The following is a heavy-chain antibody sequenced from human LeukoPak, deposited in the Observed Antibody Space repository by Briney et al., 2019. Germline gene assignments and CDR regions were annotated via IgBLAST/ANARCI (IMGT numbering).Heavy chain of an antibody. Sequence: MSSETLSLTCTVSGGSISSYYWSWIRQPPGKGLEWIGYIFYSGITNYNPSLKSRVTISVDASKNQFSLKLSSVTAADTAVYYCARGPPADYYDRSGFYPCFDYWGQGALVTVSS. D-gene: IGHD3-22*01. CDR2: IFYSGIT. CDR3: ARGPPADYYDRSGFYPCFDY. CDR1: GGSISSYY. V-gene: IGHV4-59*12. J-gene: IGHJ4*02.